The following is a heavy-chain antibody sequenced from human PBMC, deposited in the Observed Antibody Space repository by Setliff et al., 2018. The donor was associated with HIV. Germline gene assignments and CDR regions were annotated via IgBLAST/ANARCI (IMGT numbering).Heavy chain of an antibody. D-gene: IGHD2-2*01. Sequence: ASVKVSCKASGYTFTSYGISWVRQAPGQGLEWMGWISAYNGNTNYAQKLQGRVTMTTDTSTSTAYMELSSLRSEDTAVYFCARERRVDIAVVPAAKGTFDYWGRGTLVTVSS. J-gene: IGHJ4*02. CDR1: GYTFTSYG. CDR3: ARERRVDIAVVPAAKGTFDY. CDR2: ISAYNGNT. V-gene: IGHV1-18*01.